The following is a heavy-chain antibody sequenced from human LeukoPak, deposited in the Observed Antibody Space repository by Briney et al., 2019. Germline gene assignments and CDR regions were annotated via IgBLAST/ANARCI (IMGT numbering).Heavy chain of an antibody. Sequence: GASVKVSCKASGFTFTSSAVQWVRQARGQRLEWIGRIVVGSGNTNYAQKFQERVTIARDMSTSTAYMELSSLRSEDTAVYYCAAAPYYDFWSGSQVNFDYWGQGTLVTVSS. J-gene: IGHJ4*02. V-gene: IGHV1-58*01. CDR3: AAAPYYDFWSGSQVNFDY. CDR1: GFTFTSSA. CDR2: IVVGSGNT. D-gene: IGHD3-3*01.